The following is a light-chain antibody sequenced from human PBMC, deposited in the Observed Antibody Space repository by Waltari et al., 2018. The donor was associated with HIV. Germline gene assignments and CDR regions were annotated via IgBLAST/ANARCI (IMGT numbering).Light chain of an antibody. CDR3: CSYAGSYTWV. CDR2: DVS. V-gene: IGLV2-11*01. CDR1: SRDVGGYNY. J-gene: IGLJ3*02. Sequence: QSALTQPRSVSGSPGQSVTISCPGTSRDVGGYNYVSWYHQHPGKAPKPMIYDVSKPPSGVPDRFSGSKSGNTASLTISGLQAEDEADYYCCSYAGSYTWVFGGGTKLTVL.